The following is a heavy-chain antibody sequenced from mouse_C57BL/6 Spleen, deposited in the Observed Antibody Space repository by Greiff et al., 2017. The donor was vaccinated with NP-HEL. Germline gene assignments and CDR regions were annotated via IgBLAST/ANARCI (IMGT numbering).Heavy chain of an antibody. CDR3: ARHYYGSSYGYFDV. V-gene: IGHV1-55*01. J-gene: IGHJ1*03. CDR2: IYPGSGST. Sequence: QVQLQQPGAELVKPGASVKMPCKASGYTFTSYWITWVKQRPGQGLEWIGDIYPGSGSTNYNEKFKSKATLTVDTSSSTAYMQLSSLTSEDSAVYYCARHYYGSSYGYFDVWGTGTTVTVSS. CDR1: GYTFTSYW. D-gene: IGHD1-1*01.